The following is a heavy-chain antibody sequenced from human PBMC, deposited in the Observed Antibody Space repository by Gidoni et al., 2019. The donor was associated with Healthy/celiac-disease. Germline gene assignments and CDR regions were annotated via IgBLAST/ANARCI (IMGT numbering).Heavy chain of an antibody. D-gene: IGHD6-13*01. CDR2: INPSGGSP. Sequence: QVQLVQSGAEVKKPGASVKVSCKASGYTFTSYYMHWVRQAPGQGLEWMGIINPSGGSPSYEQKFQGRVTMTRDTSTSTVYMELSSLRSEDTAVYDCARDRNAQLVDFDYWGQGTLVTVSS. J-gene: IGHJ4*02. CDR1: GYTFTSYY. V-gene: IGHV1-46*01. CDR3: ARDRNAQLVDFDY.